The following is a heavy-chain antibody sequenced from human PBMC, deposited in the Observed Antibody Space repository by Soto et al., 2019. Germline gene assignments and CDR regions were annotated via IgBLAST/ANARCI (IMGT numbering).Heavy chain of an antibody. CDR1: GFTVSSNY. CDR3: ARSAPTKWLVYCQH. CDR2: IYSGGST. Sequence: PGGSLRLSCAASGFTVSSNYMSWVRQAPGKGLEWVSVIYSGGSTYYADSVKGRFTISRHNSKNTLYLQMNSLRAEDTAVYYCARSAPTKWLVYCQHWGQGTLVTVSS. J-gene: IGHJ1*01. V-gene: IGHV3-53*04. D-gene: IGHD6-19*01.